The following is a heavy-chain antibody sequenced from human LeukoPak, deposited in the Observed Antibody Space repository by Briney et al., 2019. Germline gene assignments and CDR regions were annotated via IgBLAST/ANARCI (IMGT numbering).Heavy chain of an antibody. D-gene: IGHD6-13*01. CDR3: AREPAAALFLPGSYFDY. CDR1: GGPIITTNYF. Sequence: SETLSLTCTVCGGPIITTNYFWGWLRQPPGKGLEWIGTVFYSGSTYYNPSLKSRVTISVDPSKNQFSLSLSSVTAADTAVYYCAREPAAALFLPGSYFDYWGQGALVPVSS. V-gene: IGHV4-39*07. J-gene: IGHJ4*02. CDR2: VFYSGST.